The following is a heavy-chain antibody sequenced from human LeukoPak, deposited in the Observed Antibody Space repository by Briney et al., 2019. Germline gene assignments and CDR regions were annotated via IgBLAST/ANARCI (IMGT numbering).Heavy chain of an antibody. CDR2: ISSSSSYI. J-gene: IGHJ6*03. CDR1: GFTFSDYT. CDR3: ARKTGYCTNGVCPKDYYYYMDV. D-gene: IGHD2-8*01. Sequence: SGGSLRLSCAASGFTFSDYTMNWVRQAPGKGLEWVSSISSSSSYIFYADSVKGRFTISRDNAKNSLYLQMSSLRAEDTAVYYCARKTGYCTNGVCPKDYYYYMDVWGKGTTVTISS. V-gene: IGHV3-21*01.